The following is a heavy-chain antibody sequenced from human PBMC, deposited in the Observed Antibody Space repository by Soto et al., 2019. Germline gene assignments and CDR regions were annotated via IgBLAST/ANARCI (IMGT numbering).Heavy chain of an antibody. CDR3: ERAGAYYYYGMDV. CDR2: ISAYNGNT. J-gene: IGHJ6*02. Sequence: XSVKVSCKASGYTFTSYGIIWVRQSPGQGLEWMGWISAYNGNTNYAQKLQGRVTMTTDTSTSTAYMELRSLRSDDTAVYYCERAGAYYYYGMDVWGQGTTVTVSS. D-gene: IGHD3-10*01. CDR1: GYTFTSYG. V-gene: IGHV1-18*04.